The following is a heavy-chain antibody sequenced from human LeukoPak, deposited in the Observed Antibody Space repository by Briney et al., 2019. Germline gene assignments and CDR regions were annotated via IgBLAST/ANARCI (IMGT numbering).Heavy chain of an antibody. D-gene: IGHD2-15*01. Sequence: SGRSLRLSCAASGFTFSSYGMHWVRQAPGKGLEWVAVIWYDGSNKYYADSEKGRFTISRDNSKNTLYLQMDSLRAEDTAVYYCARARYCSGGSCYDDAFDIWGQGTMVTVSS. CDR3: ARARYCSGGSCYDDAFDI. J-gene: IGHJ3*02. V-gene: IGHV3-33*01. CDR1: GFTFSSYG. CDR2: IWYDGSNK.